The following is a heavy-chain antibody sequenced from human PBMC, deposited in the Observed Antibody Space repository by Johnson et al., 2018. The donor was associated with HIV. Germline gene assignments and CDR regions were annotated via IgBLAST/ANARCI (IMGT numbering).Heavy chain of an antibody. CDR3: ARVEWELDAFDI. V-gene: IGHV3-74*02. Sequence: EVQLVESGGGLVQSGGSLRLSCAASGFTFSNHWMHWVRQAPGRGLVWVSRINSDGSSRNYADSVTGRFTISRDNAKNTLYLQMNSLRAEDTAVYYCARVEWELDAFDIWGQGTMVTVSS. J-gene: IGHJ3*02. CDR1: GFTFSNHW. CDR2: INSDGSSR. D-gene: IGHD1-26*01.